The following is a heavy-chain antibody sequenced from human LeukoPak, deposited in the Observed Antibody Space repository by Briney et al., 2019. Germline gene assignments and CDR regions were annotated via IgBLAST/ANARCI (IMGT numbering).Heavy chain of an antibody. D-gene: IGHD2-2*01. CDR1: GYTFTSYG. J-gene: IGHJ3*02. V-gene: IGHV1-18*01. CDR3: ARVRGIVVVPAAPGDI. CDR2: ISAYNGNT. Sequence: ASVTVSCTASGYTFTSYGISWVRQAPGQGLEWMGWISAYNGNTNYAQKLQGRVTMTTDTSTSTAYMELRSLRSDDTAVYYCARVRGIVVVPAAPGDIWGQGTRVTVSS.